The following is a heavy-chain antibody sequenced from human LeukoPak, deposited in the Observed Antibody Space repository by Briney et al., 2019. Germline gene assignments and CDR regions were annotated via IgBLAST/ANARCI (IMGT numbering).Heavy chain of an antibody. CDR1: GFTFSSSA. J-gene: IGHJ4*02. D-gene: IGHD2-2*01. V-gene: IGHV1-58*02. CDR3: AAARSARYCSSTSCPSPHFDY. Sequence: SVKVSCKASGFTFSSSAMPWVRQARGQRLEWIGWIVVGSGNTNYAQKFQERVTITRDMSTSTAYMELSSLRSEDTAVYYCAAARSARYCSSTSCPSPHFDYWGQGTLVTVSS. CDR2: IVVGSGNT.